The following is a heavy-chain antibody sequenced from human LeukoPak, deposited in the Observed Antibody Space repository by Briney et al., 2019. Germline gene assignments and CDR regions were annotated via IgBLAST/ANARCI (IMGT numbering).Heavy chain of an antibody. J-gene: IGHJ6*04. CDR2: IKQDGSEK. V-gene: IGHV3-7*01. Sequence: GGSLRLSCAASGFTFSSYWMSWVRQAPGKGLEWVANIKQDGSEKYYVDSVEGRFTISRDNAKNSLYLQMNSLRGEDTGLYYCARDATPTHSSGWVYMDVWGKGTTVTISS. CDR1: GFTFSSYW. CDR3: ARDATPTHSSGWVYMDV. D-gene: IGHD6-25*01.